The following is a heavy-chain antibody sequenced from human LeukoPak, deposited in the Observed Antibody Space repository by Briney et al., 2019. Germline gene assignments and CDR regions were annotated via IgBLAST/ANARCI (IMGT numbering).Heavy chain of an antibody. D-gene: IGHD2/OR15-2a*01. CDR1: GGSFSAYY. CDR3: ARDSPFYPFDY. CDR2: IYYSGST. V-gene: IGHV4-59*01. Sequence: SETLSLTCAVYGGSFSAYYWSWIRQPPGKGLEWIGYIYYSGSTNYNPSLKSRVTISVDTSKNQFSLKLSSVTAADTAVYYCARDSPFYPFDYWGQGTLVTVSS. J-gene: IGHJ4*02.